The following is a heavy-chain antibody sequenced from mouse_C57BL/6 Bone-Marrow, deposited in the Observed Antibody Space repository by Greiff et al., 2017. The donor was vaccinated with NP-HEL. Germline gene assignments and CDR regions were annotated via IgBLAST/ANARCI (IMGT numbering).Heavy chain of an antibody. CDR3: ARLNWFDY. J-gene: IGHJ2*01. Sequence: VKLQESGPELVKPGASVKISCKASGYAFSSSWMNWVKQRPGKGLEWIGRIYPGDGDTNYNGKFKGKATLTADKSSSTAYMQLSSLTSEDSAVYFCARLNWFDYWGQGTTLTVSS. CDR1: GYAFSSSW. V-gene: IGHV1-82*01. CDR2: IYPGDGDT. D-gene: IGHD4-1*01.